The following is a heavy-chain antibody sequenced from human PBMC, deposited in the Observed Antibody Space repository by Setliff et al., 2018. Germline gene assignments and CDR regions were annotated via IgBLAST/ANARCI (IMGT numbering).Heavy chain of an antibody. CDR3: ARIHLLLWFGELLSGWFDP. Sequence: SETLSLTCTVSGGSISSSSYYWGWIRQPPGKGLEWIGSIYYSGSTYYNPSLKSRVTITVDTSKNQFALKLSSVTAADTAVYYCARIHLLLWFGELLSGWFDPWGQGTLVTVSS. CDR2: IYYSGST. D-gene: IGHD3-10*01. V-gene: IGHV4-39*06. J-gene: IGHJ5*02. CDR1: GGSISSSSYY.